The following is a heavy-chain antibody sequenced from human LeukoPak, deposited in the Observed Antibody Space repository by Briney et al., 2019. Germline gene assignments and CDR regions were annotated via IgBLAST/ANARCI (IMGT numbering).Heavy chain of an antibody. D-gene: IGHD3-22*01. J-gene: IGHJ6*03. CDR2: IIPIFGTA. CDR3: ARDLYYYDSSGPHYYYMDV. Sequence: SVKVSCKASGGTFSSYAISWVRQAPGQGLEWMGGIIPIFGTANYAQKFQGRVTITADKSTSTAYMELSSLRSEDTAVYYCARDLYYYDSSGPHYYYMDVWGKGTTVTVSS. V-gene: IGHV1-69*06. CDR1: GGTFSSYA.